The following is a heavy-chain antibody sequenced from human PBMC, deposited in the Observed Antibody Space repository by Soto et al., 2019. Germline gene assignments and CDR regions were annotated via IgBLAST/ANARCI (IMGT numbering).Heavy chain of an antibody. CDR3: AAGYDSSGYYYARGYYYGMDV. CDR1: GFTFSSYA. V-gene: IGHV3-23*01. J-gene: IGHJ6*02. D-gene: IGHD3-22*01. Sequence: PGGSLRLSCAASGFTFSSYAMSWVRQAPGKGLEWVSAISGSGGSTYYADSVKGRFTISRDNSKNTLYLQMNSLRAEDTAVYYCAAGYDSSGYYYARGYYYGMDVWGQGTTVTVSS. CDR2: ISGSGGST.